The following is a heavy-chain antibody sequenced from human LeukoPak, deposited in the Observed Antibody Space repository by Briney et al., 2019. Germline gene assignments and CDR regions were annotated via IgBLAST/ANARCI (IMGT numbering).Heavy chain of an antibody. CDR2: INSDGSST. V-gene: IGHV3-74*01. CDR3: ARSQYSSNWYGDSYYYYMDV. CDR1: GFTFSNYW. J-gene: IGHJ6*03. D-gene: IGHD6-13*01. Sequence: GGSLRLSCAASGFTFSNYWMHWVRQAPGKGLVWVSRINSDGSSTSYADSVKGRFTISRDNAKNTLYLQMNSLRAEGTAVYYCARSQYSSNWYGDSYYYYMDVWGKGTTVTISS.